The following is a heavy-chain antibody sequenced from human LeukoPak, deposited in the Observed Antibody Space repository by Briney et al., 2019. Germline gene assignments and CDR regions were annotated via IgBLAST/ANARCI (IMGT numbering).Heavy chain of an antibody. CDR2: INHSGST. D-gene: IGHD3-22*01. V-gene: IGHV4-34*01. Sequence: KTSETLSLTCAVYGGSFSGYYWSWIRQPPGKGLEWIGEINHSGSTNYNPSLKSRVTISVDTSKNQFSLKLSSVTAADPAVYYCARPNYYDSSGYSDYWGQGTLVTVSS. CDR3: ARPNYYDSSGYSDY. CDR1: GGSFSGYY. J-gene: IGHJ4*02.